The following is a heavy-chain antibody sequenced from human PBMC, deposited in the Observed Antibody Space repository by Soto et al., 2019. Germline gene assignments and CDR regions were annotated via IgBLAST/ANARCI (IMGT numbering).Heavy chain of an antibody. Sequence: QVQLVESGGGVVQPGRSLRLSCAASGFTFSSYGMHWVRQAPGKGLEWVAVISYDGSNKYYADSVKGRFTISRDNSKNTLYLQMNSLRAEDTAVYYCAKGGPGVAAIDWYYYYGMDVWGQGTTVTVSS. CDR2: ISYDGSNK. J-gene: IGHJ6*02. D-gene: IGHD2-15*01. CDR3: AKGGPGVAAIDWYYYYGMDV. V-gene: IGHV3-30*18. CDR1: GFTFSSYG.